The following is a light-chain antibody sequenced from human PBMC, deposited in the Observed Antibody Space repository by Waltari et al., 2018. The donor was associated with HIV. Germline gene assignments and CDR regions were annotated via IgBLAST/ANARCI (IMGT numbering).Light chain of an antibody. V-gene: IGLV2-14*01. CDR1: SSDAGGYNY. J-gene: IGLJ2*01. Sequence: SALTPPASVSGSPGQSITISCTGTSSDAGGYNYVSWYQQHPAKAPQLLIHYDSNRPSAGITRCSASKTANTASLTITGLQAEDEADYYCSSDTSSSTLVVFGGGTKLTVL. CDR3: SSDTSSSTLVV. CDR2: YDS.